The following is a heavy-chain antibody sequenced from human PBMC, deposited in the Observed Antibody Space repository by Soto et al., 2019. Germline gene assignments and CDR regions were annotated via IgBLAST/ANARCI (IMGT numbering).Heavy chain of an antibody. CDR1: GGSISSYY. V-gene: IGHV4-34*01. CDR3: ARGLITGSHYSGGWYYFDS. Sequence: SETRSLTCTVSGGSISSYYWSWIRQTPGKGLQWIGQINHSGSASYNPSLKSRVTISVHTSNSQFSLELSSVTAADTAVYYCARGLITGSHYSGGWYYFDSWGQGTQVTVSS. CDR2: INHSGSA. D-gene: IGHD6-19*01. J-gene: IGHJ4*02.